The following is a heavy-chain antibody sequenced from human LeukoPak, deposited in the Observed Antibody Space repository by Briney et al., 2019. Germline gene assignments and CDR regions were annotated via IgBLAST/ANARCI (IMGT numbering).Heavy chain of an antibody. CDR2: ISSSSSTI. J-gene: IGHJ3*02. CDR3: AREQQLVPTHDAFDI. Sequence: GGSLRLSCAASGFTFSSYSMSWVRQAPGKGLEWVSYISSSSSTIYYADSVKGRFTISRDNAKNSLYLQMSSLRAEDTAVYYCAREQQLVPTHDAFDIWGQGTMVTVSS. D-gene: IGHD6-13*01. CDR1: GFTFSSYS. V-gene: IGHV3-48*01.